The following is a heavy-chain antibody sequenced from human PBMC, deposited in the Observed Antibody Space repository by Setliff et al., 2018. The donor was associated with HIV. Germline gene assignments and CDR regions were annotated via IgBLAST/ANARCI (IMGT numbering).Heavy chain of an antibody. CDR3: AAFFVTPLMTQDF. CDR2: IYYSGST. D-gene: IGHD4-17*01. Sequence: SETLSLTCTVSGYSISSGYYWGWIRQPPGKGLEWIGSIYYSGSTYYNPSLKSRVTIFVDTSKNQFSLKVRSVTAADTAVYYCAAFFVTPLMTQDFWGQGTLVTVSS. J-gene: IGHJ4*02. CDR1: GYSISSGYY. V-gene: IGHV4-38-2*02.